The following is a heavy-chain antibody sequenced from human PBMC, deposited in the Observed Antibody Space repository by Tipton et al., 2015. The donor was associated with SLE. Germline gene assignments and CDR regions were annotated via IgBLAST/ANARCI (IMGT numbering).Heavy chain of an antibody. CDR1: GGSISSGSYY. J-gene: IGHJ4*02. CDR3: ARGEYYDSSGYSPFDY. D-gene: IGHD3-22*01. V-gene: IGHV4-61*02. Sequence: TLSLTCTVSGGSISSGSYYWSWIRQPAGKGLEWIGRIYTSGSTNYNPSLKSRVTFSVDTSKNQFSLKLSSVTAADTAVYYCARGEYYDSSGYSPFDYRGQGTLVTVSS. CDR2: IYTSGST.